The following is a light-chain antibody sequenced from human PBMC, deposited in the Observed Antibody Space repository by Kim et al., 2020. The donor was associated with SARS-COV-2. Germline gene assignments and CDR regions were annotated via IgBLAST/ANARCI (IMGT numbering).Light chain of an antibody. J-gene: IGKJ4*01. CDR1: QSLLHSNGYNY. Sequence: DIVMTQSPLSLPVTPGEPASISCRSSQSLLHSNGYNYLDWYLQKPGQSPQLLIYLGSNRASGVPDRFSGSGSGTDFTLKISRVEAEDVGVYYCMQALQTPLTFGGRTKLEI. CDR3: MQALQTPLT. CDR2: LGS. V-gene: IGKV2-28*01.